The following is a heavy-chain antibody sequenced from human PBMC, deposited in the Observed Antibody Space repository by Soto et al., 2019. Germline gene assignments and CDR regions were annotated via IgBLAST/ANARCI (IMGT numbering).Heavy chain of an antibody. J-gene: IGHJ5*02. CDR3: ARGGRGYCSSTSCRNWFDP. CDR1: GGSISSGGYS. Sequence: PSETLSLTCAVSGGSISSGGYSWSWIRQPPGRGLEWIGYIYHSGSTYYNPSLKSRVTISVDRSKNQFSLKLSSVTAADTAVYYCARGGRGYCSSTSCRNWFDPWDQGTLVTVSS. D-gene: IGHD2-2*01. V-gene: IGHV4-30-2*01. CDR2: IYHSGST.